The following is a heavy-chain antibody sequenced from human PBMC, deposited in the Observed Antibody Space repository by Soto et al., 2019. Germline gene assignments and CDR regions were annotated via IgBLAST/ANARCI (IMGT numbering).Heavy chain of an antibody. J-gene: IGHJ5*02. CDR1: GYSFTSYW. Sequence: PGESLKISCKGSGYSFTSYWIGWVRQMPGKGLEWMGIIYPGDSDTRYSPSFQDQVTISADKSISTAYLQWSSLKASDTAMYYCARRRVLRFLEWSDWFDPWGQGTLVTVSS. D-gene: IGHD3-3*01. CDR2: IYPGDSDT. CDR3: ARRRVLRFLEWSDWFDP. V-gene: IGHV5-51*01.